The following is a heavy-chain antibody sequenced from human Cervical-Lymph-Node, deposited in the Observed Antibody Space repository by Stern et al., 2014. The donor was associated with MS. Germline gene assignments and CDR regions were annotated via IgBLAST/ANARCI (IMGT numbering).Heavy chain of an antibody. V-gene: IGHV1-8*01. J-gene: IGHJ6*02. CDR2: MNPNSGNT. D-gene: IGHD4-11*01. Sequence: VQLVQSGAEVKKPGASVKVSCKASGYTFSSHDINWGRQATGQGLEWMGWMNPNSGNTGYAQKFQGRVTMTRNTSINTAYMELSSLRSEDTAVYYCARGDYSNYYYYFAMDVWGQGTTVTVSS. CDR3: ARGDYSNYYYYFAMDV. CDR1: GYTFSSHD.